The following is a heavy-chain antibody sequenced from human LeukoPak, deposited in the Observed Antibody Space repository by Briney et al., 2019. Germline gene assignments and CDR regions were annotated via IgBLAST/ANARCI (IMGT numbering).Heavy chain of an antibody. D-gene: IGHD3-9*01. CDR3: AKDNYYDILTGYIDY. CDR1: GFTFDDYA. Sequence: GGSLRLSCAASGFTFDDYAMHWVRQAPGKGLEWVSGISWNSGSIGYADSVKGRFTISRDNAKNSLYLQMNSLRAEDMALYYCAKDNYYDILTGYIDYWGQGTLVTVSS. V-gene: IGHV3-9*03. J-gene: IGHJ4*02. CDR2: ISWNSGSI.